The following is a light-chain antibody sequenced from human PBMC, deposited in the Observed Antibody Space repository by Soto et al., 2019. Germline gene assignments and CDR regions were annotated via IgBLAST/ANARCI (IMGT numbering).Light chain of an antibody. V-gene: IGLV1-40*01. J-gene: IGLJ2*01. Sequence: QSVLTQPPSVSGAPGQRATISCTGSSSNIGSDYGVHWYQQLPGTAPKLLIYDNTNRPSGVPDRFSGSRSGTSASLAITGLQAEDEAEYYCQSYDSSLSGSVFGGGTKVTVL. CDR3: QSYDSSLSGSV. CDR1: SSNIGSDYG. CDR2: DNT.